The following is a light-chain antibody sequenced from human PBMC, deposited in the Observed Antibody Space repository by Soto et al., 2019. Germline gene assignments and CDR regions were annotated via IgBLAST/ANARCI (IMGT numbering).Light chain of an antibody. CDR3: SSQSSSSTPYV. Sequence: QPALTHPASVTGTNGQSIIISCTGTSSDVGAYNYVSWYQQHLGKPPKLMIYEVSNRPTGVSKRVSAAKSGNTASLTIPGLQAEDEADYYCSSQSSSSTPYVFGSGTKVTV. CDR2: EVS. J-gene: IGLJ1*01. V-gene: IGLV2-14*01. CDR1: SSDVGAYNY.